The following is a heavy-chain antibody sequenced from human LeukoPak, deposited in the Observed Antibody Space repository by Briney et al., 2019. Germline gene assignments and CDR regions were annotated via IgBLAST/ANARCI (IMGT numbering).Heavy chain of an antibody. V-gene: IGHV1-24*01. Sequence: ASVKVSCKVSGYTLTELSMHWVRQAPGKGLEWMGGFGPEDGETIYAQKFQGRVTMTEDTSTDTAYMELSSLRSEDTAVYYCATDLGYYDSRRDYWGQGTLVTVSS. J-gene: IGHJ4*02. CDR2: FGPEDGET. CDR1: GYTLTELS. D-gene: IGHD3-22*01. CDR3: ATDLGYYDSRRDY.